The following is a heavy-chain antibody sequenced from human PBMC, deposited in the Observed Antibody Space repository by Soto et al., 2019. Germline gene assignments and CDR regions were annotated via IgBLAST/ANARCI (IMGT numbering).Heavy chain of an antibody. J-gene: IGHJ6*02. V-gene: IGHV3-7*01. CDR1: RFTFSTYW. CDR3: AGGNALDV. CDR2: INQDGSEK. Sequence: GGSLRLSCAASRFTFSTYWMTWVRQAPGKGLEWVANINQDGSEKYYMDSVKGRFTISRDNAKNSLYLQMTSLRAEDTAVYHCAGGNALDVWGQGTTGTVSS.